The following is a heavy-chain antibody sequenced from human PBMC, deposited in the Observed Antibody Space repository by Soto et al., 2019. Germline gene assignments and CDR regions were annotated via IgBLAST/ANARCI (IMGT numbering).Heavy chain of an antibody. V-gene: IGHV3-30-3*01. CDR3: ARDGLLGYFDY. Sequence: QVQLVESGGGVVQPGRSLRLSCAASGFTFSSYAMHWVRQAPGKGLEWVAVISYDGSNKYYADSVKGRFTITRDHSKNTPCLEMNTLRAEDTAVSYCARDGLLGYFDYWGQGTLVTVAS. J-gene: IGHJ4*02. D-gene: IGHD3-16*01. CDR2: ISYDGSNK. CDR1: GFTFSSYA.